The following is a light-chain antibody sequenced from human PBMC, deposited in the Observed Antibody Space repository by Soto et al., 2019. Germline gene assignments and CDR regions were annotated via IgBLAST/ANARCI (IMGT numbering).Light chain of an antibody. Sequence: QSALTQPASVSGSPGQTITISCTGTSSDVGSNNYVSWYQQHPGKAPKIMICEVSNRPPGISNRFSGSKSGNTASLTISGLQTEDEADYYCNSYTNSSTWVFGGGTKLTVL. CDR1: SSDVGSNNY. CDR2: EVS. V-gene: IGLV2-14*01. CDR3: NSYTNSSTWV. J-gene: IGLJ3*02.